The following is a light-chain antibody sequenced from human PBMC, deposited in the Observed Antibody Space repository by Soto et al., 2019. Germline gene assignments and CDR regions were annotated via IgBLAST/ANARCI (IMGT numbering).Light chain of an antibody. J-gene: IGLJ2*01. CDR1: SWNSGSNY. V-gene: IGLV1-47*01. CDR2: KNN. CDR3: AAWDDSLSGTYVV. Sequence: QSVLTQPPSASGTPGQRVTISCTVSSWNSGSNYVYCYHQLPGTAPKLIIYKNNQRPSGVPDRFAGSMSGTSASLAFSGLRSEDEADYYCAAWDDSLSGTYVVFGGGTKVTVL.